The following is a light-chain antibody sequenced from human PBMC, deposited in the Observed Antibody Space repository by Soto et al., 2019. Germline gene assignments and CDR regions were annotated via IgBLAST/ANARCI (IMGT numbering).Light chain of an antibody. V-gene: IGLV2-14*01. CDR3: TSYSSTSFYV. CDR1: SSDIAGFNY. Sequence: QSALTQPASVSGSPGQSITISCIGSSSDIAGFNYISWFQHHPGKAPKLLIYQVTARPSGVSNRFSGSKFGNTASLTIFGLQPDDEADYYCTSYSSTSFYVFGPGTKVTVL. J-gene: IGLJ1*01. CDR2: QVT.